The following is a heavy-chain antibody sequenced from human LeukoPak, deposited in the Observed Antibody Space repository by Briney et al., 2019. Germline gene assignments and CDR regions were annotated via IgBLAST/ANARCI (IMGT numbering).Heavy chain of an antibody. J-gene: IGHJ6*02. D-gene: IGHD3-10*01. CDR2: INPNSGGT. CDR1: RYTFIGYY. CDR3: ARVVVRGVRGVDV. Sequence: ASVKVSCRASRYTFIGYYIHWVRQAPGQGLEWMGWINPNSGGTNYAQKFQGRVTMTRDTSISTAYMELSRLRSDDTAVYYCARVVVRGVRGVDVWGQGTTVTVSS. V-gene: IGHV1-2*02.